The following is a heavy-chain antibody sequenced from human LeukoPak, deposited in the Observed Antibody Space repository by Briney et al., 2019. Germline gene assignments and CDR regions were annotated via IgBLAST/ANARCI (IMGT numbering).Heavy chain of an antibody. D-gene: IGHD3-22*01. Sequence: PGRSLRLSCAASGFTFSSYAMHWVRQAPGKGLEWVGFIRSKAYGGTTEYAASVKGRFTISRDDSKSIAYLQMNSLKTEDTAVYYCTRAPRITMIVDLRDAFDIWGQGTMVTVSS. J-gene: IGHJ3*02. CDR3: TRAPRITMIVDLRDAFDI. V-gene: IGHV3-49*04. CDR1: GFTFSSYA. CDR2: IRSKAYGGTT.